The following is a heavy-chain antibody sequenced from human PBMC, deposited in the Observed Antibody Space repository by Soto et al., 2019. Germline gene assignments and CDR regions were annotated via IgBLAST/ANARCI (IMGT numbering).Heavy chain of an antibody. Sequence: GGSLRLSCAASGFTFSSYAMSWVRQAPGKGLEWVSAISGSGGSTYYADSVTGRFTISRDNSKNTLYLQMNSLRAEDTAVYYCAKYYYGSGNQDYFDYWGQGTLVTVSS. CDR1: GFTFSSYA. V-gene: IGHV3-23*01. D-gene: IGHD3-10*01. CDR3: AKYYYGSGNQDYFDY. J-gene: IGHJ4*02. CDR2: ISGSGGST.